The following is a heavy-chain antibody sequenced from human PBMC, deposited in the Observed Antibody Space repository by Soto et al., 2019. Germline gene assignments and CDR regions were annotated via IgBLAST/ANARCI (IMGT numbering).Heavy chain of an antibody. CDR3: AGEYRSGWFPYHGMDV. D-gene: IGHD6-25*01. CDR2: IRGSGCST. Sequence: EVQLLESGGGLVQPGGSLRLSCAASGFSFSSYAMSWVRQAPGKGLEWGSAIRGSGCSTYYADSVKGRFTISRDNSKNRLYLQMNKLRAEDTAEYYCAGEYRSGWFPYHGMDVWGKGTTVTVYS. J-gene: IGHJ6*04. V-gene: IGHV3-23*01. CDR1: GFSFSSYA.